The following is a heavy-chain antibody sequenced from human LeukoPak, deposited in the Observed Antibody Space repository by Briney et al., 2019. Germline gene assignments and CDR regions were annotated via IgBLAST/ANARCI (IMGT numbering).Heavy chain of an antibody. D-gene: IGHD3-22*01. J-gene: IGHJ4*02. CDR2: INHSGST. CDR3: AREGLDSSGYLDY. V-gene: IGHV4-34*01. CDR1: GGSFSGYY. Sequence: PSETLSLTCAVYGGSFSGYYWSLIRQPPGKGLEWIGEINHSGSTNYNPSLKSRVTISVDTSKNQFSLKLSSVTAADTAVYYCAREGLDSSGYLDYWGQGTLVTVSS.